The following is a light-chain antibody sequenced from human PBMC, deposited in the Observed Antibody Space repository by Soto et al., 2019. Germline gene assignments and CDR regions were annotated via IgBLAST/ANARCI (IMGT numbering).Light chain of an antibody. CDR3: QRSYSTPRT. V-gene: IGKV1-39*01. Sequence: DIQMTQSPSSLSASVGDRVTITCRASQSISSFLNWYQQKPGEAPKLLIYAASSLQSGVPSRFSGSGSGTDFTLTISSLQPEDIATYYCQRSYSTPRTFGQGTKMEIK. CDR2: AAS. J-gene: IGKJ1*01. CDR1: QSISSF.